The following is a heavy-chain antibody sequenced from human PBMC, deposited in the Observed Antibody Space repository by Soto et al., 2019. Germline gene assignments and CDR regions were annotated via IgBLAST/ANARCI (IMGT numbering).Heavy chain of an antibody. CDR3: ARVVGDIVVVVAATPGVGKNWFDP. V-gene: IGHV1-18*01. CDR1: GYTFTSYG. D-gene: IGHD2-15*01. CDR2: ISAYNGNT. Sequence: ASVKVSCKASGYTFTSYGISWVRQARGQGLEWMGWISAYNGNTNYAQKLQGRVTMTTDTSTSTAYMELRSLRSDDTAVYYCARVVGDIVVVVAATPGVGKNWFDPWGQGTLVTVSS. J-gene: IGHJ5*02.